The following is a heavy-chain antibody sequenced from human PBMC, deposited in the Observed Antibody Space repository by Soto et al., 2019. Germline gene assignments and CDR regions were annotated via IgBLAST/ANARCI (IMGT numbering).Heavy chain of an antibody. V-gene: IGHV3-30-3*01. D-gene: IGHD1-26*01. CDR3: EQAPQRYYTYGMDV. J-gene: IGHJ6*02. CDR1: GLTFSHYA. CDR2: ISYDGTNK. Sequence: PGGSLRLSCAASGLTFSHYAIHWVRQAPGKGLEWVAIISYDGTNKYYGDSVRGRFTISRDNSTNTLYLQMNSLTAEDTAVYYFEQAPQRYYTYGMDVLGQGTRVTASS.